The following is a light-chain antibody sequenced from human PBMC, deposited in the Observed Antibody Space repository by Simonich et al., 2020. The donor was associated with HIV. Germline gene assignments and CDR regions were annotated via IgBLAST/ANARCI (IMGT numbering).Light chain of an antibody. CDR1: QSLLSSNNKKS. V-gene: IGKV4-1*01. Sequence: DIVMTQAPDSLAVSLGERSNVNCKSRQSLLSSNNKKSLVWYQQKPGQPPKLLIYWASTREFGVPDRFSGSGSGTDFTLTISSLQAEDVAVYYCKQYYSIPLTFGGGTKVEIK. CDR2: WAS. CDR3: KQYYSIPLT. J-gene: IGKJ4*01.